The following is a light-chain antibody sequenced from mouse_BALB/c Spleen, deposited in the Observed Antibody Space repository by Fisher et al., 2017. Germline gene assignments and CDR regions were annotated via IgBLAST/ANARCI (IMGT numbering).Light chain of an antibody. CDR1: SSVSSSY. CDR2: RTS. Sequence: DIVLTQSTAIMSASLGERVTMTCTASSSVSSSYLHWYQQKPGFSPKLLIYRTSNLASGVPARFSGSGSGTSYSLTIGTMEAEDVATYYCQQGSSIPLTFGAGTKLELK. V-gene: IGKV4-91*01. CDR3: QQGSSIPLT. J-gene: IGKJ5*01.